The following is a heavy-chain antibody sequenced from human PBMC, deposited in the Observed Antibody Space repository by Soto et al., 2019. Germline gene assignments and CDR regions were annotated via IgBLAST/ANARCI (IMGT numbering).Heavy chain of an antibody. CDR2: IYSGGST. CDR1: GFTVSSNY. CDR3: ATSRDYGLLLFDY. V-gene: IGHV3-53*01. D-gene: IGHD4-17*01. J-gene: IGHJ4*02. Sequence: GGSLRLSCAASGFTVSSNYMSWVRQAPGKGLEWVSVIYSGGSTYYADSVKGRFTISRDNSKNTLYLQMNSLRAEDTAVYYCATSRDYGLLLFDYWGQGTLVTVSS.